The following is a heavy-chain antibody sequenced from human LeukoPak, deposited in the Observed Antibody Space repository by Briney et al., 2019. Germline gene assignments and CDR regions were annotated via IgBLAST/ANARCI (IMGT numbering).Heavy chain of an antibody. CDR1: GFTFSSYA. CDR2: ISGSGGST. Sequence: GGSLRLSCAASGFTFSSYAMSWVRQAPGKGLEWVSAISGSGGSTYYADSVKGRFTISRDNSKNTLYLQMNSLRAEDTAVYYCAKNGRRQLAAYDVFDIWGQGTMVTVSS. D-gene: IGHD6-13*01. J-gene: IGHJ3*02. CDR3: AKNGRRQLAAYDVFDI. V-gene: IGHV3-23*01.